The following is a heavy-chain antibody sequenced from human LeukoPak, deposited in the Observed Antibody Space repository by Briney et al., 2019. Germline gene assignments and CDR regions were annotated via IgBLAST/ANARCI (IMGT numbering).Heavy chain of an antibody. D-gene: IGHD1-26*01. Sequence: GGSLRLPCEVSGFHFSDYSMNWVRQAPGKGLEWISYFDDRNGAASTFYAYYVKGGFIISRDADKNSLLLQMNSLTAEDTAVYYCARDDKWGFDHWGQGTLVTVSS. J-gene: IGHJ4*02. V-gene: IGHV3-48*04. CDR2: FDDRNGAAST. CDR3: ARDDKWGFDH. CDR1: GFHFSDYS.